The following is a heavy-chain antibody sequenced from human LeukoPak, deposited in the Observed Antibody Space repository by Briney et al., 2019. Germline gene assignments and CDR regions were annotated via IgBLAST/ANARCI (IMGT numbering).Heavy chain of an antibody. J-gene: IGHJ5*02. CDR2: IYYSGST. CDR1: GGSISSYY. CDR3: ARATPSWFDP. V-gene: IGHV4-59*01. Sequence: PSETLSLTCTVSGGSISSYYWSWLRQPPGKGLEWIGYIYYSGSTNYNPSLKSRVTISVDTSKNQFSLKLSSVTAADTAVYYCARATPSWFDPWGQGTLVTVSS.